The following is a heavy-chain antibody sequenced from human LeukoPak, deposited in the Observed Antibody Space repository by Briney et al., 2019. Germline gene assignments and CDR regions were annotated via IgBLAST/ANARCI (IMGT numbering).Heavy chain of an antibody. J-gene: IGHJ4*02. V-gene: IGHV3-74*01. CDR2: IKNDGRTT. CDR1: RVSFRHRW. Sequence: GSLRVSCVDPRVSFRHRWIHAVRQAPGKGLVWVSLIKNDGRTTIYADSVKGRFTISRDNGKSTLYLQMNSLRAEDTGIYYCTTGPSYGYEWWGQGTVVSVSS. D-gene: IGHD3-16*01. CDR3: TTGPSYGYEW.